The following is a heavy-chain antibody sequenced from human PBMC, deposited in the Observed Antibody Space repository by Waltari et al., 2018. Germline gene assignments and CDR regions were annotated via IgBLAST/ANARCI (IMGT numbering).Heavy chain of an antibody. CDR1: GFTFSSYS. CDR3: ARVGSSSFDAFDI. Sequence: EVQLVESGGGLVKPGGSLRLSCAASGFTFSSYSMNWVRQAPGKGLEWVSSISSSSRYIYYADSVKGRFTISRDNAKNSLYLQMNSLRAEDTAVYYCARVGSSSFDAFDIWGQGTMVTVSS. D-gene: IGHD6-6*01. CDR2: ISSSSRYI. V-gene: IGHV3-21*01. J-gene: IGHJ3*02.